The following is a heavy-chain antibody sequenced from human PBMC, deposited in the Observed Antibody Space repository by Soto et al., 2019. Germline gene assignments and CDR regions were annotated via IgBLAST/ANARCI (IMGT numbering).Heavy chain of an antibody. CDR2: ISSTTNYI. V-gene: IGHV3-21*01. Sequence: PGGSLTLSCAASGFTFTRYSMNWVRPAPGKGLEWVSSISSTTNYIYYADSMKGRFTVSRDNAKNSVYLEMNSLSAEDTAVYYCARESEDLTSNFDYWGQGTLVTVSS. CDR1: GFTFTRYS. CDR3: ARESEDLTSNFDY. J-gene: IGHJ4*02.